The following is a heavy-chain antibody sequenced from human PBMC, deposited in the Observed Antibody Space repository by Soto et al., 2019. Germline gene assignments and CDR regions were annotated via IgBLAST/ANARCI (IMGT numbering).Heavy chain of an antibody. CDR2: ISYDGSNK. D-gene: IGHD5-12*01. Sequence: ESGGGVVQPGRSLRLSCAASGFTFSSYGMHWVRQAPGKGLEWVAVISYDGSNKYYADSVKGRFTISRDNSKNTLYLQMNSLRAEDTAVYYCAKDLRDGYHKDFFDYWGQGTLVTVSS. CDR3: AKDLRDGYHKDFFDY. V-gene: IGHV3-30*18. J-gene: IGHJ4*02. CDR1: GFTFSSYG.